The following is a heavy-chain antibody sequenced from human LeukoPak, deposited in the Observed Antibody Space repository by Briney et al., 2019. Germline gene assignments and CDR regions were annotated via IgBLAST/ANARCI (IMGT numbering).Heavy chain of an antibody. D-gene: IGHD4-23*01. CDR3: AQYGGNSVGNWFDP. Sequence: PSETLSLTCTVSGGSLSSGNYYWSWIRQPPGKGLEWIGYIYYSGSTYYNPSLKSRVTISVDTSKNQFSLKLSSVTAADTAVYYCAQYGGNSVGNWFDPWGQGTLVTVSS. J-gene: IGHJ5*02. CDR1: GGSLSSGNYY. CDR2: IYYSGST. V-gene: IGHV4-30-4*08.